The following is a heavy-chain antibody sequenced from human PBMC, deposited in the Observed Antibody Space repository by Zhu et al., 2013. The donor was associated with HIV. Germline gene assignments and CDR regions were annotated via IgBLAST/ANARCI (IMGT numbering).Heavy chain of an antibody. CDR2: INPNSGGT. D-gene: IGHD5-18*01. CDR1: GYTFTSYG. CDR3: ARVANTANFDY. J-gene: IGHJ4*02. Sequence: QVQLVQAGAEVKKPGASVKVSCKASGYTFTSYGISWVRQAPGQGLEWMGWINPNSGGTNYAQKFQGRVTMTRDTSISTAYMELSRLRSDDTAVYYCARVANTANFDYWGQGTLVTVSS. V-gene: IGHV1-2*02.